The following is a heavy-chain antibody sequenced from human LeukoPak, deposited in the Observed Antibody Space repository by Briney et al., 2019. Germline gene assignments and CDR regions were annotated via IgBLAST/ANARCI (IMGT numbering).Heavy chain of an antibody. CDR1: GGSISSGDYY. J-gene: IGHJ5*02. CDR3: ARVLVPNRGTYYYDSTYVDP. V-gene: IGHV4-30-4*08. Sequence: PSETLSLTCTVSGGSISSGDYYWSWIRQPPGKGLEWIGYIYYSGSTYYNPSIKSRVTISVDTSKNQFSLKLSSVTAADTAVYYCARVLVPNRGTYYYDSTYVDPWGQGTLVTVSS. D-gene: IGHD3-22*01. CDR2: IYYSGST.